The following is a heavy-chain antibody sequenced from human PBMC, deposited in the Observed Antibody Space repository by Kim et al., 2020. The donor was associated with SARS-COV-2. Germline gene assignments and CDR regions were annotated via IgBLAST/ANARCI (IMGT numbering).Heavy chain of an antibody. CDR1: GINLSDYF. Sequence: GGSLRLSCEASGINLSDYFMGWIRQSPGKGPEWLANIVSSGTTAEYAASVEGRFTISRDNAKNLLYLQMNSLRLDDTAMYYCPRSLGDHDPSGIPWGNGT. CDR3: PRSLGDHDPSGIP. D-gene: IGHD1-1*01. CDR2: IVSSGTTA. V-gene: IGHV3-11*01. J-gene: IGHJ1*01.